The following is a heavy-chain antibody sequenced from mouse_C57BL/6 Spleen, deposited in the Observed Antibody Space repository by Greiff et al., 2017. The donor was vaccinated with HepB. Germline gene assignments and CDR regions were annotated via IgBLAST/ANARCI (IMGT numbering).Heavy chain of an antibody. J-gene: IGHJ4*01. V-gene: IGHV10-1*01. Sequence: EVKVVESGGGLVQPKGSLKLSCAASGFSFNTYAMNWVRQAPGKGLEWVARIRSKSNNYATYYADSVKDRFTISRDDSESMLYLQMNNLKTEDTAMYYCVRHPTGTRAMDYWGQGTSVTVSS. D-gene: IGHD4-1*01. CDR2: IRSKSNNYAT. CDR1: GFSFNTYA. CDR3: VRHPTGTRAMDY.